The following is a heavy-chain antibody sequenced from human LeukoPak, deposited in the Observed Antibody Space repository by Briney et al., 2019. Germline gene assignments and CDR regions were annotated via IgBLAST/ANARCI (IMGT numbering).Heavy chain of an antibody. CDR1: GFTFSSYG. Sequence: GGSLRLSCAGSGFTFSSYGMHWVRQAPGKGLEWVAFIRLDGSNKYYGDSVKGRFTISRDNSKNTLYLQTNSLRPEDTAVYYCAKDSSGYTYGYGNYWGQGTLVTVSS. CDR3: AKDSSGYTYGYGNY. V-gene: IGHV3-30*02. D-gene: IGHD5-18*01. J-gene: IGHJ4*02. CDR2: IRLDGSNK.